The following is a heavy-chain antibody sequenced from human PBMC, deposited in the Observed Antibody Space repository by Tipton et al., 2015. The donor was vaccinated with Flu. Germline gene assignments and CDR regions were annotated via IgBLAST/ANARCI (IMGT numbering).Heavy chain of an antibody. D-gene: IGHD1-26*01. Sequence: QSGAEVKKPGASVKVSCKASGYTFSGYYMHWVRQAPGQGLEYMGWIHPNSGDTYYAQKFQGRVTMTRDTSISTAFMELRNLISDDTAVYYCARALGGDSDHWGQGTLVTVSS. CDR1: GYTFSGYY. CDR3: ARALGGDSDH. J-gene: IGHJ4*02. V-gene: IGHV1-2*02. CDR2: IHPNSGDT.